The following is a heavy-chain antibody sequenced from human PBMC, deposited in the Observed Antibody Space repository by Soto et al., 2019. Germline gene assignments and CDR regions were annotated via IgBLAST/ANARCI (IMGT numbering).Heavy chain of an antibody. J-gene: IGHJ6*02. CDR3: AKGALQYSSGWYYYYGMDV. D-gene: IGHD6-19*01. CDR2: ISYDGSNK. Sequence: QVQLVESGGGVVQPGRSLRLSCAASGFTFSSYGMHWVRQAPGKGLEWVAVISYDGSNKYYADSVKGRFTISRDNSTNSLSXKMNSLRAEDTAVYYCAKGALQYSSGWYYYYGMDVWGQGTTVTVSS. V-gene: IGHV3-30*18. CDR1: GFTFSSYG.